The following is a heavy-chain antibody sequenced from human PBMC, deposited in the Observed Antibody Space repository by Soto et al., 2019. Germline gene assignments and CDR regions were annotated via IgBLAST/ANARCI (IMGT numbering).Heavy chain of an antibody. V-gene: IGHV1-8*02. J-gene: IGHJ4*02. D-gene: IGHD2-15*01. CDR3: AREGELYYFDY. Sequence: ASVKVSCKASGGTFSSYAISWVRQAPGQGLEWMGGIIPIFGNTGYAQKFQGRVTMTRNTSISTAYMELSSLRSEDTAVYYCAREGELYYFDYWGQGTLVTVSS. CDR2: IIPIFGNT. CDR1: GGTFSSYA.